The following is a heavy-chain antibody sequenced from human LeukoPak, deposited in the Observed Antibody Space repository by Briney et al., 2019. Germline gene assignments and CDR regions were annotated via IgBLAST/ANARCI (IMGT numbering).Heavy chain of an antibody. CDR2: ISTYNDNT. CDR1: GYIFTSYN. Sequence: GASVKVSCKASGYIFTSYNMYWVRQAPGQGLEWMGWISTYNDNTNYAQKFQGRVTMTTDTSTSTAYMELSRLRSDDTAVYYCARAPLRYFDWLFRTHYYYYYMDVWGKGTTVTISS. CDR3: ARAPLRYFDWLFRTHYYYYYMDV. D-gene: IGHD3-9*01. V-gene: IGHV1-18*04. J-gene: IGHJ6*03.